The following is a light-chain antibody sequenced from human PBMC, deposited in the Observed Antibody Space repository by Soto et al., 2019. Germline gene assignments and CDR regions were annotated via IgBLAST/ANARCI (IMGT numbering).Light chain of an antibody. V-gene: IGKV1-5*03. CDR3: QQYYSYPPWT. Sequence: IQMTQSPSTLSAAVGDRVTITCRASQSISSWLAWYQQKPGKAPKLLIYKASSLESGVPSRFSGSGSGTDFTLTISCLQSEDFATYYCQQYYSYPPWTFGQGTKVDIK. CDR1: QSISSW. J-gene: IGKJ1*01. CDR2: KAS.